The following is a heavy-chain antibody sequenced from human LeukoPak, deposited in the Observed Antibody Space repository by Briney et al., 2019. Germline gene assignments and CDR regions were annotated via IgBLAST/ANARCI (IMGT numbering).Heavy chain of an antibody. CDR1: GFTFSSYE. J-gene: IGHJ4*02. D-gene: IGHD5-24*01. V-gene: IGHV3-48*03. CDR2: ISSSGSTI. CDR3: ARVPRDLPPYFDY. Sequence: GGSLRLSXAASGFTFSSYEMNWVRQAPGKGLEWVSYISSSGSTIYYADSVKGRFTISRDNAKNSLYLQMNSLRAGDTAVYYCARVPRDLPPYFDYWGQGTLVTVSS.